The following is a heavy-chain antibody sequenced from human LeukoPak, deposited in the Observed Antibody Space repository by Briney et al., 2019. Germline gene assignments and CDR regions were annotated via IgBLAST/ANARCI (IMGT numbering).Heavy chain of an antibody. Sequence: ASVKVSCKASGYNFVGYYLHWARQAPGQGLEWMAWIDPYTGNTHYAQKFQGRITVTRDTSLSTTYMELNWLTSDDTALYYCAREYSASEHWGQGTLVTVSS. CDR3: AREYSASEH. D-gene: IGHD5-12*01. V-gene: IGHV1-2*02. CDR2: IDPYTGNT. J-gene: IGHJ1*01. CDR1: GYNFVGYY.